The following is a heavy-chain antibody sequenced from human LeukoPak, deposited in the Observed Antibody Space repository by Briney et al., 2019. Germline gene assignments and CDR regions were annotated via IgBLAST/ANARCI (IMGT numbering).Heavy chain of an antibody. CDR2: INTASTYI. D-gene: IGHD3-22*01. J-gene: IGHJ4*01. V-gene: IGHV3-21*01. CDR3: ARLRRNSDRSGFYYYYDY. CDR1: GFTFSSYS. Sequence: GGSLRLSCAASGFTFSSYSFNWVRQAPGKGLEWVSSINTASTYIYYADSVRGRFTISRDNAKDSLWLQMNSLRAEDSAVYYCARLRRNSDRSGFYYYYDYWGHGTLVTVSS.